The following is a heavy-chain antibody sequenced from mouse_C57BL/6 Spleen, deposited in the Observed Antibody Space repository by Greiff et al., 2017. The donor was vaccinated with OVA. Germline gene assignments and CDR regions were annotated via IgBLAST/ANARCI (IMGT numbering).Heavy chain of an antibody. CDR3: ARGGNYDYAMDY. J-gene: IGHJ4*01. D-gene: IGHD2-1*01. CDR1: GYTFTDYE. V-gene: IGHV1-15*01. Sequence: VKLQESGADLVRPGASLTLSCKASGYTFTDYEMHWVKQTPVHGLEWIGAIDPETGGTAYNQKFKGKAILTADKSSSTAYMELRSLTSEDSAVYYCARGGNYDYAMDYWGQGTSVTVSS. CDR2: IDPETGGT.